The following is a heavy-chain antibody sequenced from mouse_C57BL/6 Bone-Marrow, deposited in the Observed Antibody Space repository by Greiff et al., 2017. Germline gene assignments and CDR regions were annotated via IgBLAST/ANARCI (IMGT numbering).Heavy chain of an antibody. CDR1: GYTFTSYG. V-gene: IGHV1-58*01. CDR2: IYIGNGYT. CDR3: ARRKETDNYAMDY. D-gene: IGHD4-1*01. J-gene: IGHJ4*01. Sequence: VQLQQSGAELVRPGSSVTMSCKTSGYTFTSYGINWVKQRPGQGLEWIGYIYIGNGYTEYNENFKGKATLTSDTSSSTAYMQLSSLTSEDSAIYFSARRKETDNYAMDYWGQGTSVTVSS.